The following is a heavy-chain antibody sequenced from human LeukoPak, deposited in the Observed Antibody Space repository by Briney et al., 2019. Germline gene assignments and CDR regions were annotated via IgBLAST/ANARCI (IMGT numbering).Heavy chain of an antibody. CDR2: IIPIFGTA. Sequence: SVKVSCKASVGTFSSYAISWVRQAPGQGLEWMGRIIPIFGTANYAQKFQGRVTITTDESTSTAYMELSSLRSEDTAVYYCARGWDSSGWYVAEYFQHWGQGTLVTVSS. J-gene: IGHJ1*01. D-gene: IGHD6-19*01. CDR1: VGTFSSYA. V-gene: IGHV1-69*05. CDR3: ARGWDSSGWYVAEYFQH.